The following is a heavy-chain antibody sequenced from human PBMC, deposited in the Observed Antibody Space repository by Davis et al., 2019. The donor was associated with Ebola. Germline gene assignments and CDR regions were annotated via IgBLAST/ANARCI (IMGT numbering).Heavy chain of an antibody. J-gene: IGHJ4*02. CDR1: GFTFSNAW. CDR3: TTPTLYSSSWYDFDY. D-gene: IGHD6-13*01. Sequence: GGSLRLSCAASGFTFSNAWMSWVRQAPGKGLEWVGRIKSKTDGGTTDYAAPVKGRFTISRDDSKNTLYLQMNSLKTEDTAVYYCTTPTLYSSSWYDFDYWGQGTLVTVSS. V-gene: IGHV3-15*01. CDR2: IKSKTDGGTT.